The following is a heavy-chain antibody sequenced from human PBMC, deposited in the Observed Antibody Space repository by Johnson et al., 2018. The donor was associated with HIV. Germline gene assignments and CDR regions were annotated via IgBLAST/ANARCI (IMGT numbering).Heavy chain of an antibody. V-gene: IGHV3-30*04. CDR3: ARAVRIGVGGTVLGASDI. J-gene: IGHJ3*02. CDR2: ISYDGSNK. D-gene: IGHD6-13*01. Sequence: QVQLVESGGGVVQPGRSLRLSCAASAFTFRSYSMHWVRQAPGKGLEWVAIISYDGSNKYYADSVKGRFTISRDNSKTTLYLQMNSLRVEDTALYYCARAVRIGVGGTVLGASDIWGQGTMVTVSS. CDR1: AFTFRSYS.